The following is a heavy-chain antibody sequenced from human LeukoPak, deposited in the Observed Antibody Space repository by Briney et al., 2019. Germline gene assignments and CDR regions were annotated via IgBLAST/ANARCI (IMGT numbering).Heavy chain of an antibody. Sequence: GGSLRLSCAASGFTFSTHSMNWVRQAPGKGLEWVSSISSSGSYIYYADSVKGRFNIFRDHAKTSLYLQMDSLRAEDTAVYYCARYDGTMPPLYYYGMDVWGQGTTVTVSS. V-gene: IGHV3-21*01. D-gene: IGHD2-2*01. CDR3: ARYDGTMPPLYYYGMDV. CDR2: ISSSGSYI. CDR1: GFTFSTHS. J-gene: IGHJ6*02.